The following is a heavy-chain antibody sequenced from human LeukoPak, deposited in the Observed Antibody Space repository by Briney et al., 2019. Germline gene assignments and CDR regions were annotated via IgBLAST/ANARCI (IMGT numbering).Heavy chain of an antibody. D-gene: IGHD6-6*01. CDR3: ARDRSEADSSSSDYFDY. CDR1: GYTFTGYY. Sequence: ASVKVSCKASGYTFTGYYMHWVRQAPGQGLEWMGWINPNSGGTNYAQKFQGRVTMTRDTSISTAYMELSRLRSDDTAVYYCARDRSEADSSSSDYFDYWGQGTLVTVSS. CDR2: INPNSGGT. J-gene: IGHJ4*02. V-gene: IGHV1-2*02.